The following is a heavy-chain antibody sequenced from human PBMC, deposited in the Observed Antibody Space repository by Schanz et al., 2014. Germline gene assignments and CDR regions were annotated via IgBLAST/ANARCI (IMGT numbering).Heavy chain of an antibody. D-gene: IGHD6-13*01. CDR2: INTGVNT. V-gene: IGHV3-23*04. J-gene: IGHJ4*02. CDR1: GFSFSDHA. Sequence: EVELVESGGGLVQPGGSLRLSCAASGFSFSDHAMDWVRQAAGKGLEWVSAINTGVNTYYADSVRGRFTMSRDNSKNTLYLQMSSLRAGDAAVYYCARGLIAAAGGAFDYWGQGTLVAVSA. CDR3: ARGLIAAAGGAFDY.